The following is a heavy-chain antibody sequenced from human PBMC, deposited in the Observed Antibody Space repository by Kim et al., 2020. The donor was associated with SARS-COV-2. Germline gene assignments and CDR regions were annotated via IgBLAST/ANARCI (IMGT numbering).Heavy chain of an antibody. CDR3: ALIRPNWFDP. V-gene: IGHV1-69*01. Sequence: TANYAQKFQGRVKINEDESTSTAYMELSSLRSEDTAVYYCALIRPNWFDPWGQGTLVTVSS. CDR2: TA. J-gene: IGHJ5*02.